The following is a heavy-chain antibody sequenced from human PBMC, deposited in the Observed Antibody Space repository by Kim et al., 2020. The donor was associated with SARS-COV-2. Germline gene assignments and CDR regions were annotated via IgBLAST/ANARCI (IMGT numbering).Heavy chain of an antibody. D-gene: IGHD4-17*01. J-gene: IGHJ6*02. CDR1: GGSISSSSYY. Sequence: SETLSLTCTVSGGSISSSSYYWGWIRQPPGKGLEWIGSIYYSGSTYYNPSLKSRVTISVDTSKNQFSLKLSSVTAADTAVYYCARGGLGYGDYVSGSGMDVWGQGTTVTVSS. CDR3: ARGGLGYGDYVSGSGMDV. V-gene: IGHV4-39*07. CDR2: IYYSGST.